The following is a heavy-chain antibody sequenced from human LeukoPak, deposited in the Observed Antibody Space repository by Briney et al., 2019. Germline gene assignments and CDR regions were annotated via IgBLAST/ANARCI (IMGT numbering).Heavy chain of an antibody. CDR1: GGSISSYY. D-gene: IGHD5-18*01. CDR2: IYYSGST. V-gene: IGHV4-59*01. CDR3: ARGYSYGIDY. Sequence: SETLSLTCTVSGGSISSYYWGWIRQPPGKGLEWIGYIYYSGSTNYNPSLKSRVTISVDTSKNQFSLKPSSVTAADTAVYYCARGYSYGIDYWGQGTLVTVSS. J-gene: IGHJ4*02.